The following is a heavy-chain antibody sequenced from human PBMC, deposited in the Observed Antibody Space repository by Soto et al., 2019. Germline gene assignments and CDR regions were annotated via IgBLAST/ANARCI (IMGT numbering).Heavy chain of an antibody. CDR1: GDSVSSNSAT. Sequence: SQTLSLPCAISGDSVSSNSATWSWIRQSPSRGLEWLGRTYYRSRWYNDYAPSVESRITINPDTSKNHFFLQLSSVTPEDTAVYYCARERGFLSEAFDIWGRGTVVTVSS. V-gene: IGHV6-1*01. CDR3: ARERGFLSEAFDI. CDR2: TYYRSRWYN. J-gene: IGHJ3*02. D-gene: IGHD3-10*01.